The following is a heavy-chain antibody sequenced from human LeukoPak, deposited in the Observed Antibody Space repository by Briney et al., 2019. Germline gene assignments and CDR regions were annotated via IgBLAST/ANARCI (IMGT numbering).Heavy chain of an antibody. CDR3: ATAAGFRDFWSGYYSAHDAFDI. D-gene: IGHD3-3*01. CDR2: IYANSGGT. V-gene: IGHV1-2*02. Sequence: ASVKVSCKASGHTFTDYYIHWVRQAPGQGLEWMGWIYANSGGTNYAQRFQGRVTMTRDTAITTVYMDLTSLRSDDTAVYYCATAAGFRDFWSGYYSAHDAFDIWGQGTMITVSS. J-gene: IGHJ3*02. CDR1: GHTFTDYY.